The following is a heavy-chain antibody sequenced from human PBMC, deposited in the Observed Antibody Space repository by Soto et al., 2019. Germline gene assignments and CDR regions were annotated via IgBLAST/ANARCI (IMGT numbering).Heavy chain of an antibody. CDR1: AGLPSSYY. Sequence: PSQTLSLTCTVSAGLPSSYYWSWIRHPPGKGLEWIGYIYYSGSTNYNPSLKSRVTISVDTSKNQFSLKLSSVTAADTAVYYCARFAFYYGSGSPISSFAPSGQGTPVLGSS. V-gene: IGHV4-59*01. CDR3: ARFAFYYGSGSPISSFAP. D-gene: IGHD3-10*01. CDR2: IYYSGST. J-gene: IGHJ5*02.